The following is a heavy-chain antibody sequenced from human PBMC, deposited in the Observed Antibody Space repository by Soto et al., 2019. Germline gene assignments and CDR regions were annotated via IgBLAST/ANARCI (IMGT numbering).Heavy chain of an antibody. V-gene: IGHV4-59*08. CDR2: IYETGGT. CDR3: VRQGSGTLHGLVDV. CDR1: SDPTSTHT. J-gene: IGHJ6*02. D-gene: IGHD1-26*01. Sequence: QVQLQESGPGMVKPSETLSLTCTVSSDPTSTHTWGWIRQTPGKGLEWIGYIYETGGTDYNPSLNGRDTKSQDRATKELALELSSATAADTAKYHCVRQGSGTLHGLVDVWGRGTTVIVSS.